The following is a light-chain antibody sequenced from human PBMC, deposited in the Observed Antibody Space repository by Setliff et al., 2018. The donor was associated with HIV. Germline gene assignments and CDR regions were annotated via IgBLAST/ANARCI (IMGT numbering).Light chain of an antibody. CDR2: EVS. V-gene: IGLV2-23*02. CDR1: SSDVGSYNL. Sequence: QSALAQPASVSGSPGQSITISCTGTSSDVGSYNLVSWYQQHTGKAPKLMIYEVSKRPSGVSNRFSGSKSGNTASLTISGLQAEAEADYYCCSYAGSSTPYVFGTGTKVTVL. J-gene: IGLJ1*01. CDR3: CSYAGSSTPYV.